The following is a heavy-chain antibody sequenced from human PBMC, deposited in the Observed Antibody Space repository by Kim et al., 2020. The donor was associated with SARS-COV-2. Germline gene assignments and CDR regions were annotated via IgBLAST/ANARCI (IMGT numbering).Heavy chain of an antibody. J-gene: IGHJ4*02. CDR1: GFTFSSYS. D-gene: IGHD6-13*01. V-gene: IGHV3-21*01. CDR2: ISSSSSYI. CDR3: ARISSSSWLGFDY. Sequence: GGSLRLSCAASGFTFSSYSMNWVRQAPGKGLEWVSSISSSSSYIYYADSVKGRFTISRDNAKNSLYLQMNSLRAEDTAVYYCARISSSSWLGFDYWGQGTLVTVSS.